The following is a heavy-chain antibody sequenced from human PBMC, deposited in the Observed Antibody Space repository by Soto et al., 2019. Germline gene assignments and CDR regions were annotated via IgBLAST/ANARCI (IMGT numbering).Heavy chain of an antibody. J-gene: IGHJ4*02. CDR3: APISYYYDSSGYRRPLHFAY. Sequence: ASVKVSCKASGYTFTSYAIHWVRQAPGQRLEWMGWINAGNGNTKYSQKFQGRVTITRDTSASTAYMELSSLRSEDTAVYYCAPISYYYDSSGYRRPLHFAYWGQGTLVTVSS. CDR2: INAGNGNT. D-gene: IGHD3-22*01. V-gene: IGHV1-3*01. CDR1: GYTFTSYA.